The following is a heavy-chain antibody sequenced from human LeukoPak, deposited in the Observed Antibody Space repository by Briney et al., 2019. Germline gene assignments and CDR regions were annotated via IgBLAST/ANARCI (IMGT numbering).Heavy chain of an antibody. CDR2: IYYGGST. Sequence: SQTLSLTCTVSGGSISSGDYYWSWIRQPPGKGLEWIGYIYYGGSTYYNPSLKSRVTISVDTSKNQFSLKLSSVTAADTAVYYCASDGPCYDSSGYLPLYFDLWGRGTLVTLS. D-gene: IGHD3-22*01. CDR1: GGSISSGDYY. CDR3: ASDGPCYDSSGYLPLYFDL. J-gene: IGHJ2*01. V-gene: IGHV4-30-4*08.